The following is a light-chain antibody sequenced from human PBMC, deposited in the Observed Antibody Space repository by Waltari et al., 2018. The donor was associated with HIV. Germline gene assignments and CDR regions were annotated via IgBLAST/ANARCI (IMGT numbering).Light chain of an antibody. Sequence: QSVLAQPPSASGTPGQRVTIPCSGSTPTIGRNTVSWYQQHPGTAPKLLIYSNNGRPSGVPDRLSGSTSGTSASLVISGLQSEDEADYYCAAWDDSLKGGAFGTGTKVTVL. CDR2: SNN. CDR1: TPTIGRNT. CDR3: AAWDDSLKGGA. J-gene: IGLJ1*01. V-gene: IGLV1-44*01.